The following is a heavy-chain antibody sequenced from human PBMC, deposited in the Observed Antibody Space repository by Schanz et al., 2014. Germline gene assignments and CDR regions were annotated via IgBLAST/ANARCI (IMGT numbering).Heavy chain of an antibody. V-gene: IGHV3-23*04. CDR1: GFTFSDHY. CDR2: ISGSGGST. J-gene: IGHJ6*03. D-gene: IGHD2-15*01. Sequence: EVQLVESGGGMVQPGGSLRLSCAASGFTFSDHYMDWVRQAPGQGLEWVSAISGSGGSTYYADSVKGRFTISRDNSKNTLYLLLNSLRAEDTAVYYCARDAVALVPEYCMDVWGKGTPVTVSS. CDR3: ARDAVALVPEYCMDV.